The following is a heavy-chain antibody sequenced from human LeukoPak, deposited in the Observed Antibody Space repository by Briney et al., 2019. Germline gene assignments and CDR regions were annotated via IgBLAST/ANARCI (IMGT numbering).Heavy chain of an antibody. CDR1: RFTVSSNY. Sequence: GGSLRLSCTASRFTVSSNYMNCVRHAPGKGLEWVSSISSSSSYIYYADSVKGRFTISRDNAKNSLYLQMNSLRAEDTAVYYCARDLRPNYDSSGYQGSAFDIWGQGTMVTVSS. D-gene: IGHD3-22*01. V-gene: IGHV3-21*01. CDR3: ARDLRPNYDSSGYQGSAFDI. J-gene: IGHJ3*02. CDR2: ISSSSSYI.